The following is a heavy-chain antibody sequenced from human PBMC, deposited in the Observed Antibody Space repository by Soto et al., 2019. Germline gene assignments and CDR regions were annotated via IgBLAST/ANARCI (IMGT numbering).Heavy chain of an antibody. CDR1: GFTFSSYG. D-gene: IGHD1-26*01. J-gene: IGHJ4*02. CDR2: ISYDGSNT. Sequence: GRSLRLSCAASGFTFSSYGMHWVRQAPGKGLKKVAIISYDGSNTYYADSVKGRFTISRDNSKNTLYLQMNSLRAEDTSVYYCAKEGGLSGSYYISSSYYLDYWGQGTLVTVSS. V-gene: IGHV3-30*18. CDR3: AKEGGLSGSYYISSSYYLDY.